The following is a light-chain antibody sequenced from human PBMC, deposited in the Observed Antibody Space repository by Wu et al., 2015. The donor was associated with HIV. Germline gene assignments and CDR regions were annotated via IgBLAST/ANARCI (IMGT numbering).Light chain of an antibody. CDR3: QQHANWPLT. CDR2: GAS. CDR1: QSVSSN. Sequence: EIVMTQSPATLSVSPGGRVTLSCRASQSVSSNLAWYQQKPGQAPRLLIYGASTRATGIPARFSGSGSGTDYSLTISSLEPEDFAVYYCQQHANWPLTFGQGTRLEIK. V-gene: IGKV3-15*01. J-gene: IGKJ5*01.